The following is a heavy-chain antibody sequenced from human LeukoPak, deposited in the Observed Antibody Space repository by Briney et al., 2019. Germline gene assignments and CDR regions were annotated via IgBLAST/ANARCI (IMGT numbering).Heavy chain of an antibody. CDR3: ARDAAYYGSGMGGDAFDI. J-gene: IGHJ3*02. Sequence: SQTLSLTCAISGDSVSSNSAAWNWIRQSPSRGLEWLGRTYYRSKWYNDYAVSVKSRITINPDTSKNQFSLQLNSVTPEDTAVYYCARDAAYYGSGMGGDAFDIWGQGTMVTVSS. D-gene: IGHD3-10*01. CDR1: GDSVSSNSAA. CDR2: TYYRSKWYN. V-gene: IGHV6-1*01.